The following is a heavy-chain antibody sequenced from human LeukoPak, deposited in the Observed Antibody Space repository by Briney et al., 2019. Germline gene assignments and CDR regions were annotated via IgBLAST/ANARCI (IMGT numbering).Heavy chain of an antibody. CDR1: GFTFSSYA. J-gene: IGHJ4*02. V-gene: IGHV3-23*01. D-gene: IGHD6-13*01. Sequence: GGSLRLSCAASGFTFSSYAMSWVRQAPGKGLEGVSGISGGGGSTYYADSVKGRFTISRDNSKNTLYLQMNSLIAEDTAVYYCAKGDSSSWYVSHYFDYWGQGTLVTVSS. CDR2: ISGGGGST. CDR3: AKGDSSSWYVSHYFDY.